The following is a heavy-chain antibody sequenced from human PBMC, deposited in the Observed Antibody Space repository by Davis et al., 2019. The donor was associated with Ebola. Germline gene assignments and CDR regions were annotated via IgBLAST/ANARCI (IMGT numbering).Heavy chain of an antibody. D-gene: IGHD4-17*01. CDR3: ARDIGVDYGTYYYYGMDV. CDR1: GFTFSSYA. J-gene: IGHJ6*02. V-gene: IGHV3-30-3*01. Sequence: GESLKISCAASGFTFSSYAMHWVRQAPGKGLEWVAVISYDGSNKYYADSVKGRFTISRDNSKNTLYLQMNSLRAEDTAVYYCARDIGVDYGTYYYYGMDVWGQGTTVTVSS. CDR2: ISYDGSNK.